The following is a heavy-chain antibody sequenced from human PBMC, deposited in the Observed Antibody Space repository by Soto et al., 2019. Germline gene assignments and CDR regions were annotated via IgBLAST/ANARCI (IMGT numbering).Heavy chain of an antibody. CDR3: ASEPYCGGDCYDAFDN. V-gene: IGHV3-33*01. CDR2: IWYDGSNK. Sequence: QVQLVESGGGVVQPGRSLRLSCAASGFTFSSYGMHWVRQAPGKGLEWGAVIWYDGSNKYYADSVKGRFTISRDNSKNTLYLQMNSLRAEDTTVYYCASEPYCGGDCYDAFDNWGRGTMVTVSS. J-gene: IGHJ3*02. CDR1: GFTFSSYG. D-gene: IGHD2-21*02.